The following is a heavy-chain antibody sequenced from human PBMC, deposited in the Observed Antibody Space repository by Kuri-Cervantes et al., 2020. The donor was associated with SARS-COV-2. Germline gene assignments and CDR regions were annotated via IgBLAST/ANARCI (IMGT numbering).Heavy chain of an antibody. D-gene: IGHD1-26*01. J-gene: IGHJ6*02. CDR1: GSTFSSYG. CDR2: IWYDGSNK. CDR3: ARELVGATNYYGMDV. Sequence: GESLKISCAASGSTFSSYGMHWVRQAPGKGLEWVAVIWYDGSNKYYADSVKGRFTISRDNSKNTLYLQMNSLRAEDTAVYYCARELVGATNYYGMDVWGQGTTVAVSS. V-gene: IGHV3-33*01.